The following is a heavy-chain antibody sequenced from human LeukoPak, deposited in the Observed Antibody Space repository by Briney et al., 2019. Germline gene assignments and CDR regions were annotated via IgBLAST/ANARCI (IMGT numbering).Heavy chain of an antibody. CDR2: IKSKTDGGTT. J-gene: IGHJ4*02. D-gene: IGHD3-16*01. Sequence: PGGSLRLSCAAYGFTFSNAWMSWVRQAPGKGLEWVGRIKSKTDGGTTDYAAPVKGRFTISRDDSKNTLYLQMNSLKTEDTAVYYCTTDTSVMITFGGVYWGQGTLVTVSS. CDR1: GFTFSNAW. V-gene: IGHV3-15*01. CDR3: TTDTSVMITFGGVY.